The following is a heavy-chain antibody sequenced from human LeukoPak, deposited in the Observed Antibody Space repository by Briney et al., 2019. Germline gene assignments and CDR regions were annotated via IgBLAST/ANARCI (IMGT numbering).Heavy chain of an antibody. CDR2: VNNDGSSA. Sequence: PGGSLRLSCAASGFSLSNHWMNWVRQTPGKGLVWISRVNNDGSSASYADPVKGRFTNSRDNAKNTLYLQMNSLRADDTAVYYCARDRARGPGFSYGQDAFDIWGQGTMVTVS. CDR1: GFSLSNHW. D-gene: IGHD3-16*01. J-gene: IGHJ3*02. CDR3: ARDRARGPGFSYGQDAFDI. V-gene: IGHV3-74*01.